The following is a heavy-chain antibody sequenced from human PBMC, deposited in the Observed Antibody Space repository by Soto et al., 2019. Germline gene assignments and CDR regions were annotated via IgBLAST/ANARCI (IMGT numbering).Heavy chain of an antibody. Sequence: SETLSLTCAISGDSVSSNSAAWNWIRQSPSRGLEWLGRTYYRSKWYNDYAVSVKSRITINPDTSKNQFSLQLNSVTPEDTAVYYCARDSSSGPQTFYYYYGMDVWGQGTTVTVSS. D-gene: IGHD6-13*01. CDR2: TYYRSKWYN. CDR1: GDSVSSNSAA. J-gene: IGHJ6*02. V-gene: IGHV6-1*01. CDR3: ARDSSSGPQTFYYYYGMDV.